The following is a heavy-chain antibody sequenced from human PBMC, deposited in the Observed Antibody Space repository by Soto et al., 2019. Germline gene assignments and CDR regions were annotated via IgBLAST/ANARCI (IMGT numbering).Heavy chain of an antibody. J-gene: IGHJ4*02. Sequence: SETLSLTCAVSGESINSSHGWNWVRQPPGRGLEWIGQISHSGSTNYNPSLTSRVTISVDKSKNHFSLKLTSVTAADTALYYCAARQSWSGRWTDRRLDYWGQGNLVTVSS. V-gene: IGHV4-4*02. CDR2: ISHSGST. D-gene: IGHD3-3*01. CDR1: GESINSSHG. CDR3: AARQSWSGRWTDRRLDY.